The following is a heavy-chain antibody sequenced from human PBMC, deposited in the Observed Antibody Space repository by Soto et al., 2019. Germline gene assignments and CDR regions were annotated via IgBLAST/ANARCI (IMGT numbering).Heavy chain of an antibody. CDR1: GYSFTSYW. CDR2: IDPSDSYT. CDR3: ARQVEQGGGNYIVVVPAAIPAGWFDP. J-gene: IGHJ5*02. D-gene: IGHD2-2*02. Sequence: GESLKISCKGSGYSFTSYWISWVRQMPGKGLEWMGRIDPSDSYTNYSPSFQGHVTISADKSISTAYLQWSSLKASDTAMYYCARQVEQGGGNYIVVVPAAIPAGWFDPWGQGTLVTVSS. V-gene: IGHV5-10-1*01.